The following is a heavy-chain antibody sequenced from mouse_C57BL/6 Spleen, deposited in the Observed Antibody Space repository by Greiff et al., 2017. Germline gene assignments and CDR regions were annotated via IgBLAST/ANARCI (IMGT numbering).Heavy chain of an antibody. CDR1: GYAFTNYL. CDR3: ARGDYFDY. CDR2: INPGSGGT. Sequence: ESGAELVRPGTSVKVSCKASGYAFTNYLIEWVKQRPGQGLEWIGVINPGSGGTNYNEKFKGKATLTADKSSSTASMQLSSLTSENYEVYIWARGDYFDYWGQGTTLTVSS. J-gene: IGHJ2*01. V-gene: IGHV1-54*01.